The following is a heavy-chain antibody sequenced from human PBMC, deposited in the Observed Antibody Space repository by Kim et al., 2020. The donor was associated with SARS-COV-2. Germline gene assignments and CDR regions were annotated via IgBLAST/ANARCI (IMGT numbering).Heavy chain of an antibody. D-gene: IGHD1-7*01. Sequence: SETLSLTCTVSGGSISSYYWSWIRQPPGKGLEWIGYIYYSGSTNYNPSLKSRVTISVDTSKNPFSLKLSSVTAADTAVYYCASRRPSITGTPFDPWGQGTLVTVSS. CDR3: ASRRPSITGTPFDP. V-gene: IGHV4-59*01. J-gene: IGHJ5*02. CDR2: IYYSGST. CDR1: GGSISSYY.